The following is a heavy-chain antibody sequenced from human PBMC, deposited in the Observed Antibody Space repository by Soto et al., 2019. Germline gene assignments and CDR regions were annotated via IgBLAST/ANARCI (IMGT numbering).Heavy chain of an antibody. V-gene: IGHV4-59*01. Sequence: SETLSLTCSFSGGSISSEYWSWIRQPPGKGLEWIGYIYYSGSTNYNPSLRSRVTISVDTSKNQFSLKLSSVTAADTAVYYCATPSGSYGDDAFDIWGQGTMVT. CDR1: GGSISSEY. CDR3: ATPSGSYGDDAFDI. CDR2: IYYSGST. D-gene: IGHD1-26*01. J-gene: IGHJ3*02.